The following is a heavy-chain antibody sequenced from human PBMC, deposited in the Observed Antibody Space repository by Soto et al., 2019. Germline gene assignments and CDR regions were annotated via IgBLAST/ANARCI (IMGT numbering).Heavy chain of an antibody. CDR3: STLWFGESPY. J-gene: IGHJ4*02. D-gene: IGHD3-10*01. CDR2: IYYSGST. Sequence: SETLSLTCTVSDGSISSYYWGWIRQPPGKGLEWIGSIYYSGSTYYNPSLKSRVTISVDTSKNQFSLKLSSVTAAVTAVYYCSTLWFGESPYWGQGTPVTVS. CDR1: DGSISSYY. V-gene: IGHV4-39*01.